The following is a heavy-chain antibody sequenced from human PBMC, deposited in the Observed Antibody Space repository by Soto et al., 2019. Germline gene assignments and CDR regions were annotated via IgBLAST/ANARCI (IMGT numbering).Heavy chain of an antibody. D-gene: IGHD6-13*01. J-gene: IGHJ4*02. V-gene: IGHV3-66*01. CDR3: TRVDSSSYHCFDY. Sequence: EVQLVESGGGLVQPGGSLRLSCAASGFTVSSYHMSWVRQAPGKGLEWVSIIYSAGSADFADSVKGRFTISRDNSKNTLYLQMSSLRAEDTAVYYCTRVDSSSYHCFDYWGQGTLVTVSS. CDR1: GFTVSSYH. CDR2: IYSAGSA.